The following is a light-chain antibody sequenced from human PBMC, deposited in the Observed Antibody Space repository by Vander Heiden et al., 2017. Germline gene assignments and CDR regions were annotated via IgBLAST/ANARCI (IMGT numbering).Light chain of an antibody. Sequence: IQMTQSPSSLSVSVGDRVTITCRASQSITNYLNWYQQKPGKATKLLIYAASSLQSGVPSRFSGSGSGTDFTLTISSLQPEDFATYYCQQSYSIPQTFGQGTKVEIK. CDR2: AAS. V-gene: IGKV1-39*01. CDR3: QQSYSIPQT. CDR1: QSITNY. J-gene: IGKJ1*01.